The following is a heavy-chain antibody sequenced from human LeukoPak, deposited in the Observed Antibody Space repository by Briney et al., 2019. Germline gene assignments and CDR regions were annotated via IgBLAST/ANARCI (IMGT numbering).Heavy chain of an antibody. J-gene: IGHJ4*02. CDR1: GGSISPYY. D-gene: IGHD6-6*01. Sequence: SETLSLTCTVSGGSISPYYWSWIRQPPGKGLEWIGYIYYSGSTNYNPSLKSRVTISVDTSKNQFSLKLSSVTAADTAVYYCARGRRSIAARRVASYFDYWGQGTLVTVSS. CDR2: IYYSGST. V-gene: IGHV4-59*12. CDR3: ARGRRSIAARRVASYFDY.